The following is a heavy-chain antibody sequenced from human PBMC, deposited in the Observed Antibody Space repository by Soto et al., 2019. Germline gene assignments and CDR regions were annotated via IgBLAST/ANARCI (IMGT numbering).Heavy chain of an antibody. V-gene: IGHV3-23*01. CDR1: GFTFSDYA. Sequence: GGSLRLSCAASGFTFSDYAMTWVRQSPGKGLEWVSAISGSGGSTYYADSVKGRFTISRDNSKNTLYLQMNSLRADDTAVYYCARGDGYDPYSYFDYWGQGILVTVSS. CDR3: ARGDGYDPYSYFDY. D-gene: IGHD5-12*01. J-gene: IGHJ4*02. CDR2: ISGSGGST.